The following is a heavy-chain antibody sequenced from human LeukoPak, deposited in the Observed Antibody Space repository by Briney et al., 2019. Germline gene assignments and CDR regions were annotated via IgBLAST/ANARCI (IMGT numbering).Heavy chain of an antibody. CDR2: IYPNSGGT. V-gene: IGHV1-2*02. D-gene: IGHD6-13*01. CDR1: GYAFTGYY. CDR3: ARDSSSSSPYGMDV. Sequence: ASVKVSCKASGYAFTGYYMHWVRQAPGQGLEWMGWIYPNSGGTNYAQKFQGRVTMTRDTSISTAYMELSRLRSDDTAVYYCARDSSSSSPYGMDVWGQGTTVTVSS. J-gene: IGHJ6*02.